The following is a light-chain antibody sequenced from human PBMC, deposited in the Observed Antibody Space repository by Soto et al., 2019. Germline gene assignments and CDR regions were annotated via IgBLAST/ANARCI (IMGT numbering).Light chain of an antibody. CDR2: GNS. CDR3: HSYDRSLSGSV. Sequence: QSVLTQPPSVSGAPGQRVTLSCTGSSSNIGAGNDVHWYQQFPGTAPKLLIYGNSNRPSGVPDRFSGSKSGISASLAIAGLQAEDEAHYYCHSYDRSLSGSVFGGGTKLTVL. CDR1: SSNIGAGND. V-gene: IGLV1-40*01. J-gene: IGLJ2*01.